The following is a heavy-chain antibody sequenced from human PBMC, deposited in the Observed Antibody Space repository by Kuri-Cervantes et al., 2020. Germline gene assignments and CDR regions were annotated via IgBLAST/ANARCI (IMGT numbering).Heavy chain of an antibody. V-gene: IGHV3-9*01. CDR2: ISWNSGSI. CDR1: GFTFDDYA. D-gene: IGHD1-26*01. CDR3: VSGQSPDY. J-gene: IGHJ4*02. Sequence: SLKISCAASGFTFDDYAMHWVRRAPGKGLEWVSGISWNSGSIGYADSVKGRFTISRDNAKNSLYLQMNSLRAEDTAVYYCVSGQSPDYWGRGTQVTVSS.